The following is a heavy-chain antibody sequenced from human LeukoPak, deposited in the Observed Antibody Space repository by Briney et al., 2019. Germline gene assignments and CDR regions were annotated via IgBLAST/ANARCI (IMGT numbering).Heavy chain of an antibody. D-gene: IGHD4-11*01. J-gene: IGHJ4*02. CDR1: GYTFTGYY. CDR2: INPNSGGT. V-gene: IGHV1-2*02. Sequence: ASVKVSCKASGYTFTGYYMHWVRQAPGQGLEWAGWINPNSGGTNYAQKFQGRVTMIRDTSISTAYMELSRLRSDDTAVHYCARAGIHDYTCDYWGQGTLVTVSS. CDR3: ARAGIHDYTCDY.